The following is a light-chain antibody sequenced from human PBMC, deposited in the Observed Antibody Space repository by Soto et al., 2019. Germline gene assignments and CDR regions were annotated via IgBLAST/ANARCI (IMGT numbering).Light chain of an antibody. CDR2: SAS. CDR3: QQYNDWPPRWT. J-gene: IGKJ1*01. Sequence: EIVMTQSPATLSVSPGERATLSCRASQSVSTYLAWYQQKPGQAPRLLIYSASTSATGIPARFSGGGSGTEFTLTIRSLQSEDFAVYICQQYNDWPPRWTFGQGTKVEIK. V-gene: IGKV3-15*01. CDR1: QSVSTY.